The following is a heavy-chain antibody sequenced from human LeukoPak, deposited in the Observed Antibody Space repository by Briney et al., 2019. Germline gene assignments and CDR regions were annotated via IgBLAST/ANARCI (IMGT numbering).Heavy chain of an antibody. D-gene: IGHD5-18*01. CDR1: GYTFTNYW. Sequence: GESLKISCKGSGYTFTNYWIGWVRQMPGKGLEWMGIIYPDDSDTRDSPSFQGQVTISADKSISTAYLQWSSLKASDTAMYYCARLRSGYSYGTDGAFDIWGQGTMVTVSS. CDR2: IYPDDSDT. J-gene: IGHJ3*02. V-gene: IGHV5-51*01. CDR3: ARLRSGYSYGTDGAFDI.